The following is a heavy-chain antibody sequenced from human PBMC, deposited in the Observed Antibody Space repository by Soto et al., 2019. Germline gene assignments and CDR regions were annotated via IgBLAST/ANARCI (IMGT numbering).Heavy chain of an antibody. CDR3: ATGRSYRDFLTGLRGLYYLDH. CDR1: GLTFSDAW. J-gene: IGHJ4*02. D-gene: IGHD3-9*01. Sequence: SLRLSCVVSGLTFSDAWMIWVRQAPGKGLEWVGQIKSKGDGGTTDYAAPVTGRFTISRDEPKSKITLFLQMSSLQAEDTAVYYCATGRSYRDFLTGLRGLYYLDHWGQGTLVTVSS. V-gene: IGHV3-15*01. CDR2: IKSKGDGGTT.